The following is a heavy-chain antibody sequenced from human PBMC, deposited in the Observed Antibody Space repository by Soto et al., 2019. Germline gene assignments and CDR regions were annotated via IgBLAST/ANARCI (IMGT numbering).Heavy chain of an antibody. Sequence: ASVKVSCKASGYTFTSYGISWVRQAPGQGPEWVGWVSAYIGTTYYAQKLQGRVTMTADTSTNTAYMELRSLRSDDTAVYYGARGWGIAAPGPNWFDPWGQGTLVTVSS. J-gene: IGHJ5*02. CDR2: VSAYIGTT. CDR1: GYTFTSYG. CDR3: ARGWGIAAPGPNWFDP. V-gene: IGHV1-18*01. D-gene: IGHD6-13*01.